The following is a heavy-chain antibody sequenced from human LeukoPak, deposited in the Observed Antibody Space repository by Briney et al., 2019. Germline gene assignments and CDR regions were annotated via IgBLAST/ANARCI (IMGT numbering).Heavy chain of an antibody. CDR3: ARVGGPTPGHYYFDY. D-gene: IGHD3-16*01. CDR2: INPNSGGT. V-gene: IGHV1-2*02. J-gene: IGHJ4*02. CDR1: GYTFTGFY. Sequence: ASVKVSCKASGYTFTGFYMHWVRQAPGQGLEWMGWINPNSGGTKYAQRFQGRVTMTRDTSITTAYMELSSLRSDDTAVYYCARVGGPTPGHYYFDYWGQGALVTVSS.